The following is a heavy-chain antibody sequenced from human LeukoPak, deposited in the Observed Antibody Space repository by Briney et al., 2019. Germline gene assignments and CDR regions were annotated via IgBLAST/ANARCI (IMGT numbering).Heavy chain of an antibody. J-gene: IGHJ4*02. CDR1: GGSFSGYY. D-gene: IGHD6-19*01. CDR3: ARDSSGWIYYFDY. CDR2: INHSGST. V-gene: IGHV4-34*01. Sequence: SDTLSLTCAVYGGSFSGYYWSWIRQPPGKGLEWIGEINHSGSTNYNPSLKSRVTISVDTSKNQFSLKLSSVTAADTAVYYCARDSSGWIYYFDYWGQGTLVTVSS.